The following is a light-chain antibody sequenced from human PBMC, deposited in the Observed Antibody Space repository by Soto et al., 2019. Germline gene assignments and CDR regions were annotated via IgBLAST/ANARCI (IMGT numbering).Light chain of an antibody. CDR3: CSYAGSSTYV. Sequence: QSALTQPASVSGSPGQSITISCTGTSSDVGSYNLVSWYQQHPGKAPKLMIYEGSKRPSGVSNRFSGSKSGNTASLTISGLQAEDEADYYGCSYAGSSTYVSGPGSKFTVL. CDR2: EGS. CDR1: SSDVGSYNL. V-gene: IGLV2-23*01. J-gene: IGLJ1*01.